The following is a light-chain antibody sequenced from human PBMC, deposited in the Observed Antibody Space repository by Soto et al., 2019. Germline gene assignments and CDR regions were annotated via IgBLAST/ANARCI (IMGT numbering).Light chain of an antibody. CDR2: AAS. J-gene: IGKJ5*01. CDR3: QQSYSTPRIT. Sequence: DIQMTQSPSSLSASVGDRVTITCRASQSINTYLNWYQQKPGKAPKLLIYAASSLQSGVPSRFSGSRSGTDFTLTINSLQPEDFSTYYCQQSYSTPRITFGQGTRLEIK. V-gene: IGKV1-39*01. CDR1: QSINTY.